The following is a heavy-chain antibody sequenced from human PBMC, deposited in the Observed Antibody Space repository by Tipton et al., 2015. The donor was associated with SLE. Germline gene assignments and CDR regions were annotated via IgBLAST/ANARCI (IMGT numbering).Heavy chain of an antibody. V-gene: IGHV4-38-2*02. CDR3: ARDGVVVAATAEYFQL. CDR1: GYSISSGYY. J-gene: IGHJ1*01. D-gene: IGHD2-15*01. Sequence: LRLSCSVSGYSISSGYYWGWIRQPPGKGLEWIGSLYHSGSTYYNPSLKSRVTISLDTSKNQFSLKLSSVTAADTAVYYCARDGVVVAATAEYFQLWGQGTLVTVSS. CDR2: LYHSGST.